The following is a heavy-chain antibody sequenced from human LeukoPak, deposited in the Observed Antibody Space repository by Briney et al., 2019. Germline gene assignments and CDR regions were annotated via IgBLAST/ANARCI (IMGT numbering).Heavy chain of an antibody. Sequence: ASVKVSCKASGYTFTSYYMHWVRQAPGQGLEWMGIINPSGGSTSYAQKFQGRVTMTRDTSTSTVYMELSSLRSEDTAVYYCARDLEGTGSGSYYRASMDVRGKGTTVTVSS. D-gene: IGHD3-10*01. J-gene: IGHJ6*04. CDR3: ARDLEGTGSGSYYRASMDV. CDR1: GYTFTSYY. V-gene: IGHV1-46*01. CDR2: INPSGGST.